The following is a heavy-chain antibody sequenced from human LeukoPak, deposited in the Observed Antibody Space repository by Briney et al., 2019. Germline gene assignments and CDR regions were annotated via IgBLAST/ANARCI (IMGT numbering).Heavy chain of an antibody. CDR2: ISGSGGST. CDR1: GFTFSSYG. V-gene: IGHV3-23*01. J-gene: IGHJ4*02. CDR3: ARDYGGSSPFDY. Sequence: SGGSLRLSCAASGFTFSSYGMSWVRQAPGKGLEWVSAISGSGGSTYYADSVKGRFTISRNNSKNTLFLQMNGLRAEDTAVYYCARDYGGSSPFDYWGQGTLVTVSS. D-gene: IGHD4-23*01.